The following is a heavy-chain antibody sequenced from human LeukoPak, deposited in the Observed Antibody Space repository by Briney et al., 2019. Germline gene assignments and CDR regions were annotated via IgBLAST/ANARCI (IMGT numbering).Heavy chain of an antibody. V-gene: IGHV3-74*01. Sequence: PGGSLRLSCAASGFTFSDYWMHWVRQAPGKGLVWVARINPDGTTTDYADSVKGRFTISRDNAKNTLYVQMNSLRAEDTAVYYCIRGGPGYCSDHNCHHPGSWGQGTLVTVSS. CDR3: IRGGPGYCSDHNCHHPGS. J-gene: IGHJ5*02. D-gene: IGHD2-15*01. CDR1: GFTFSDYW. CDR2: INPDGTTT.